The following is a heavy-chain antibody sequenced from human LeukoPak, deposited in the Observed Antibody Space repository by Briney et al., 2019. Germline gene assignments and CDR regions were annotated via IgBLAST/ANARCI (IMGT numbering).Heavy chain of an antibody. Sequence: GGSLRLSCAASGFTFSSYAMHWVRQAPGKGLEWVAGISYDGNNKYYADSVKGRFTISRDNSKNTLYLQMNSLTAEDTAVYYCARDGYDSRLYYFDYWGQGTLVTVSS. CDR2: ISYDGNNK. CDR3: ARDGYDSRLYYFDY. CDR1: GFTFSSYA. D-gene: IGHD3-22*01. J-gene: IGHJ4*02. V-gene: IGHV3-30-3*01.